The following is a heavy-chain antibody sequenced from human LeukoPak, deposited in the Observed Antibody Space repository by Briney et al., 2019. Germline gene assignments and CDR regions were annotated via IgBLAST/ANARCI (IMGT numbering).Heavy chain of an antibody. CDR2: ISGSGGST. D-gene: IGHD3-10*01. Sequence: QPGGSLRLSRAASGFTFSSYAMSWVRQAPGKGLEWVSAISGSGGSTYYADSVKGRFTISRDNSKNTLYLQMNSLRAEDTAVYYCAKDFIWFGELLYHFDYWGQGTLVTVSS. CDR3: AKDFIWFGELLYHFDY. J-gene: IGHJ4*02. V-gene: IGHV3-23*01. CDR1: GFTFSSYA.